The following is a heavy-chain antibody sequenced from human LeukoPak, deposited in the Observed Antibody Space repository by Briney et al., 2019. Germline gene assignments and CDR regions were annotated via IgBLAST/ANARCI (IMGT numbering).Heavy chain of an antibody. CDR1: GYTFTSYG. V-gene: IGHV1-18*01. CDR2: ISAYNGNT. D-gene: IGHD6-13*01. J-gene: IGHJ4*02. CDR3: AREARAADFDY. Sequence: ASVKVSCKASGYTFTSYGISWVRQAAGQGLEWMGWISAYNGNTNYAHKLQGRVTMTTDTSTSTAYMELRSLRSDDTAVYYCAREARAADFDYWGQGTLVTVSS.